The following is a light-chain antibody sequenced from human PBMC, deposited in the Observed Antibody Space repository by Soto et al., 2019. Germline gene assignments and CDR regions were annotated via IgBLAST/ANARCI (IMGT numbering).Light chain of an antibody. CDR2: DAS. V-gene: IGKV1-33*01. CDR3: QQYDSVPLT. CDR1: QDISNY. Sequence: DIQMTQSPSSLSASVGDRVTITCQASQDISNYLNWYQQKPGKAPKLLIYDASNLETGVPSRFSGSGSGTDFTLTISSLQPEDIATYYCQQYDSVPLTFGGGTKVEIK. J-gene: IGKJ4*01.